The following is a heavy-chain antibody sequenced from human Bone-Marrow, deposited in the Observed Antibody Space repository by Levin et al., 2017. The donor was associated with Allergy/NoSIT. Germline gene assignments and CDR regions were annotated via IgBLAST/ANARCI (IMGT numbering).Heavy chain of an antibody. CDR2: IYNSGRT. CDR1: GTSISSSTYY. D-gene: IGHD1-26*01. V-gene: IGHV4-39*02. Sequence: ASETLSLTCSVSGTSISSSTYYWGWIRQPPGKGLEWIGSIYNSGRTYYSPSLKSRITISIDTSKNHFSLNLNSVTAADTAVYYCATSTSWSYSGDWYFDVWGRGTLVTVSS. J-gene: IGHJ2*01. CDR3: ATSTSWSYSGDWYFDV.